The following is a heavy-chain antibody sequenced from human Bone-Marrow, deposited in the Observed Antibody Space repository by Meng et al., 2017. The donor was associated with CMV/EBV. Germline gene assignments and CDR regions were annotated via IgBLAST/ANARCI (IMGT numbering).Heavy chain of an antibody. J-gene: IGHJ6*02. D-gene: IGHD3-22*01. CDR3: ARVFRQGIVVVITGFLTDV. Sequence: GESLKISCAASGFTFRDYYMSWIRQAPGKGLEWVSYISSSGSTIYYADSVKGRFTISRDNAKNSLYLQMNSLRAEDTAVYYCARVFRQGIVVVITGFLTDVWGQGTTVTVSS. V-gene: IGHV3-11*01. CDR1: GFTFRDYY. CDR2: ISSSGSTI.